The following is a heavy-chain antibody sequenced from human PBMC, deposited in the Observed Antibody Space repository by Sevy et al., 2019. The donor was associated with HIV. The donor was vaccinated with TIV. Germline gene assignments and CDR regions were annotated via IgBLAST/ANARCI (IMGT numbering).Heavy chain of an antibody. J-gene: IGHJ3*02. CDR1: GGSISSGGYY. CDR2: IYYSGST. V-gene: IGHV4-31*03. CDR3: ARDWSGVYCRGGSCFHGLDAFDI. Sequence: TLSLTCTVSGGSISSGGYYWSWIRQHPGNGVEWIGYIYYSGSTYYNPSLKSRVTISVDTSKNQFSLKLSSVTAADTAVYYCARDWSGVYCRGGSCFHGLDAFDIWGQGTMVTVSS. D-gene: IGHD2-15*01.